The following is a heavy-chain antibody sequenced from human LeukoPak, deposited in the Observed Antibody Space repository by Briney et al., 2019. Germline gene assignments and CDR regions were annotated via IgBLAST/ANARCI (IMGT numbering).Heavy chain of an antibody. CDR3: ARINTDSGGYYDY. CDR2: INPNSGGT. J-gene: IGHJ4*02. D-gene: IGHD1-26*01. Sequence: GASVKVSCKASGYTFTGYYMRWVRQAPGQGLEWMGWINPNSGGTNYAQKFQGRVTMTRDTSISTAYMELSRLRSDDTAVYYCARINTDSGGYYDYWGQGTLVTVSS. CDR1: GYTFTGYY. V-gene: IGHV1-2*02.